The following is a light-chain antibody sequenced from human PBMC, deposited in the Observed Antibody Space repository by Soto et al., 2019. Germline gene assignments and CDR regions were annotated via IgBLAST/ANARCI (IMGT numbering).Light chain of an antibody. CDR2: GAS. CDR3: QQRSTWPPSIT. J-gene: IGKJ5*01. CDR1: ESVSSSY. Sequence: EIVLTQSPGTLSLSPGERATLSCRAGESVSSSYLAWYQQKPGQAPRLLIYGASSRATGTPARFSGSGSGTDFTLTISSLEPEDFAVYYCQQRSTWPPSITFGQGTRLEIK. V-gene: IGKV3D-20*02.